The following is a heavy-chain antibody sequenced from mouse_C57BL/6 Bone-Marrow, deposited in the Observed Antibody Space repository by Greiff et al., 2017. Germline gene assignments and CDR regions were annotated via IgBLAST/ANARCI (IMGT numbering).Heavy chain of an antibody. J-gene: IGHJ4*01. Sequence: EVKLVESGGGLVKPGGSLKLSCAASGFTFSDYGMAWVRQAPGTGPEWVAFISNLAYSIYYADTVTGRVTITRENAKITLYLEMSRLRSEDTAMYYCARGNYAMDYWGQGTAVTVSS. CDR3: ARGNYAMDY. V-gene: IGHV5-15*01. CDR1: GFTFSDYG. CDR2: ISNLAYSI.